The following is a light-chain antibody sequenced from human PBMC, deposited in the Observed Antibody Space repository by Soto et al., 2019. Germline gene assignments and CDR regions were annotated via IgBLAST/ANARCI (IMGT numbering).Light chain of an antibody. J-gene: IGKJ2*01. CDR2: GAS. V-gene: IGKV3-20*01. CDR3: QQYGSSPYT. Sequence: EIVLTQSPGTLSLSPGERATLSCRASQSVSSSYLAWYQQKPGQAPRLLIYGASSRATVIPDRFSGSGSGTDFTLTISILAPEDSAVYYCQQYGSSPYTFGQGTKLEIK. CDR1: QSVSSSY.